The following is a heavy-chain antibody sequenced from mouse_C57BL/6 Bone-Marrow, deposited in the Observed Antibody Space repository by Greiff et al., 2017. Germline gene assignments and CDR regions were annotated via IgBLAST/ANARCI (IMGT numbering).Heavy chain of an antibody. CDR2: ISDGGSYT. J-gene: IGHJ3*01. CDR3: ARDRVFPTVVAEGFAY. D-gene: IGHD1-1*01. V-gene: IGHV5-4*01. Sequence: EVKLQESGGGLVKPGGSLKLSCAASGFTFSSYAMSWVRQTPEKRLEWVATISDGGSYTYYPDNVKGRFTISRDNAKNNLYLQMSHLKSEDTAMYYCARDRVFPTVVAEGFAYWGQGTLVTVSA. CDR1: GFTFSSYA.